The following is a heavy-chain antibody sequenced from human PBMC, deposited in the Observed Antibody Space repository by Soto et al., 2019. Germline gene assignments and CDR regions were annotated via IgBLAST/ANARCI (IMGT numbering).Heavy chain of an antibody. J-gene: IGHJ4*02. V-gene: IGHV3-30*03. CDR1: GFTFSSYG. CDR2: ISYDGSNK. D-gene: IGHD3-22*01. Sequence: QVQLVESGGGVVQPGRSLRLSCAASGFTFSSYGMHWVRQAPGKGLEWVAVISYDGSNKYYAYSVKGRFTISRDNSKNTLYLQMNSLRAEDTAVYYCASLFYDSSGITGFDYWCQGTLVTVSS. CDR3: ASLFYDSSGITGFDY.